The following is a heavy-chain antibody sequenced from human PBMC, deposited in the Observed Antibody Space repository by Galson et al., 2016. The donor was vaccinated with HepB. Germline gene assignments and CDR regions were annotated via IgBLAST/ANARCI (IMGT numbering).Heavy chain of an antibody. D-gene: IGHD5-24*01. Sequence: CAISGDSVTSDNTCWNWIRQSPSRGLEWLGRTYYRSKWFNDYADSVKSRITVTSDTSKNQFSLQLDSVTPDDTATDFCTRGYMQNGMNVWGQGTTVTVS. V-gene: IGHV6-1*01. J-gene: IGHJ6*02. CDR3: TRGYMQNGMNV. CDR1: GDSVTSDNTC. CDR2: TYYRSKWFN.